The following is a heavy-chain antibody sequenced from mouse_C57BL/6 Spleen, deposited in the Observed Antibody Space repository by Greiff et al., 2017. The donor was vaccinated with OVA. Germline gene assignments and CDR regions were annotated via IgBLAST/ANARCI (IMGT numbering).Heavy chain of an antibody. CDR3: ARMELTGTSFDY. CDR2: IYPGSGST. D-gene: IGHD4-1*01. Sequence: VQLQQPGAELVKPGASVKMSCKASGYTFTSYWITWVKQRPGQGLEWIGDIYPGSGSTNYNEKFKSKATLTVDTSSSTAYMQLSSLTSEDSAVYYRARMELTGTSFDYWGQGTTLTVSS. CDR1: GYTFTSYW. V-gene: IGHV1-55*01. J-gene: IGHJ2*01.